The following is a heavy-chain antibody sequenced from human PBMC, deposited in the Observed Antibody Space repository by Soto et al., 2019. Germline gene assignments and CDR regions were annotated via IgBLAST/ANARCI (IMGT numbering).Heavy chain of an antibody. CDR1: GYTFTSYY. CDR2: INPSGGST. Sequence: ASVKVSCKASGYTFTSYYMHWVRQAPGQGLEWMGIINPSGGSTSYAQKFQGRVTMTRDTSTSTVYMELSSLRSEDTAVYYCATPPKGQQLVRGAFDIWGQGTMVTVSS. V-gene: IGHV1-46*01. CDR3: ATPPKGQQLVRGAFDI. D-gene: IGHD6-13*01. J-gene: IGHJ3*02.